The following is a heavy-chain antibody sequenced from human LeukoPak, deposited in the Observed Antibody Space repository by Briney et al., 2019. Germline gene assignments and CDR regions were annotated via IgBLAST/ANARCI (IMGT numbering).Heavy chain of an antibody. J-gene: IGHJ3*02. Sequence: PGGSLRLSCAASGFTVSSNYMSWVRQAPGKGLEWVSVIYSGGSTYYADSVKGRFTISRDNAKNTLYLQMNSLRAEDTAVYYCTADHYYYDSSGYSDAFDIWGQGTMVTVSS. CDR3: TADHYYYDSSGYSDAFDI. D-gene: IGHD3-22*01. CDR2: IYSGGST. CDR1: GFTVSSNY. V-gene: IGHV3-53*01.